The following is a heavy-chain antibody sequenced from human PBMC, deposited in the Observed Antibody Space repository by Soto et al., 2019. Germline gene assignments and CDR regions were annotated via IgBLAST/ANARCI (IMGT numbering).Heavy chain of an antibody. CDR2: INHSGST. V-gene: IGHV4-34*01. CDR3: ARGGGGGSSTRNWFDP. CDR1: GGSFSGYY. D-gene: IGHD2-15*01. Sequence: QVQLQQWGAGLLKPSETLSLTCAVYGGSFSGYYWSWIRQPPGKGLEWIGEINHSGSTNYNPSLKSRVTISVDASKNQFSLKLSSVTAADTAVYYCARGGGGGSSTRNWFDPWGQGTLVTVSS. J-gene: IGHJ5*02.